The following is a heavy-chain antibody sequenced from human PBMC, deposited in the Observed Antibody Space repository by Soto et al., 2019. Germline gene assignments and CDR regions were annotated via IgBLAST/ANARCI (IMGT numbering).Heavy chain of an antibody. V-gene: IGHV2-5*02. J-gene: IGHJ4*02. CDR1: GFSLSTSGVG. CDR2: IYWDDDK. CDR3: AHTSTLNDCYDSSGYSY. Sequence: QITLKESGPTLVKPTQTLTLTCTFSGFSLSTSGVGVGWIRQPPGKALEWLALIYWDDDKRYTPSLKSRLTITKDTSKNQVVLTMTNMDPVDTATYYCAHTSTLNDCYDSSGYSYWGQGTLVTVSS. D-gene: IGHD3-22*01.